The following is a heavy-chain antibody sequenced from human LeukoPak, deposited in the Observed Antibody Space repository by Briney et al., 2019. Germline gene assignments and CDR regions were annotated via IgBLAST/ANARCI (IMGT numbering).Heavy chain of an antibody. D-gene: IGHD2-15*01. CDR3: ARQHCSGGDCYFFD. CDR2: ISYDGSNK. Sequence: GGSLRLSCAASGFTFSSYAMHWVRQAPGKGLEWVAVISYDGSNKYYADSVKGRFTISRDNSKNTLYLQLNSLRAEDTAVYYCARQHCSGGDCYFFDWGQGTLVTVSS. CDR1: GFTFSSYA. V-gene: IGHV3-30-3*01. J-gene: IGHJ4*02.